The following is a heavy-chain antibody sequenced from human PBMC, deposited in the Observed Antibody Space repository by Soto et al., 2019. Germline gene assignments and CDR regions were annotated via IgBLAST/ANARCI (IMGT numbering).Heavy chain of an antibody. Sequence: PGGSLRLSCAASGFTFSSYSMSWVRQAPGKGLEWVANIKQDGSEKYYVDSVKGRFTISRDNAKNSLYLQMNSLRAEDTAVYYCARDLGYSSSWYEYYYYGMDVWGQGTTVTVSS. V-gene: IGHV3-7*01. CDR2: IKQDGSEK. CDR1: GFTFSSYS. CDR3: ARDLGYSSSWYEYYYYGMDV. J-gene: IGHJ6*02. D-gene: IGHD6-13*01.